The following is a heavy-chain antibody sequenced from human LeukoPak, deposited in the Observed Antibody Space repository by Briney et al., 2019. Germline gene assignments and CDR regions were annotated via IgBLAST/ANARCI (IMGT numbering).Heavy chain of an antibody. D-gene: IGHD3-22*01. J-gene: IGHJ4*02. CDR3: ANSYYYDSSGYYN. CDR1: GGSISSSSYY. CDR2: IYYSGST. V-gene: IGHV4-39*01. Sequence: ETLSLTCTVSGGSISSSSYYWGWIRQPPGKGLEWIGSIYYSGSTYYNPSLKSRVTISVDTSKNQFSLKLSSVTAADTAVYYCANSYYYDSSGYYNWGQGTLVTVSS.